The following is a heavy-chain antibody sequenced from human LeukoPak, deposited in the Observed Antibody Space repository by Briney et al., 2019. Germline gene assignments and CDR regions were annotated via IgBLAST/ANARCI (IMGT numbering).Heavy chain of an antibody. CDR3: ARDGSDGYNLSFDY. Sequence: ASVKVSCKASGYTFTGYYMHWVRQAPGQGLEWMGWINPNSGGTNYAQKFQGRVTMTRDTSISTAYMELSRLRSDDTAVYYCARDGSDGYNLSFDYWGQGTLVTVSS. CDR2: INPNSGGT. D-gene: IGHD5-24*01. J-gene: IGHJ4*02. V-gene: IGHV1-2*02. CDR1: GYTFTGYY.